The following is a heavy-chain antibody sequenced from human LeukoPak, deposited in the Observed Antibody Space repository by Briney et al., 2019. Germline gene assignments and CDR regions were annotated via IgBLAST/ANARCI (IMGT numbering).Heavy chain of an antibody. CDR1: GHTLTNYA. CDR3: ARDFVGGLTGMDV. V-gene: IGHV1-3*01. J-gene: IGHJ6*02. Sequence: ASVKVSCKASGHTLTNYAMHWVRQVPGQRLEWMGWITAGNGNTEYSQKFQGRVTINRDTSASTAYMELSSLRSEDTAVYYCARDFVGGLTGMDVWGQGTTVTVSS. CDR2: ITAGNGNT. D-gene: IGHD3-10*01.